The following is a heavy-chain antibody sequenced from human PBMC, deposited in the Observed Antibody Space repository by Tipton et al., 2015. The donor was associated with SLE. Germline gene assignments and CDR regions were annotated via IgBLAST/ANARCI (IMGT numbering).Heavy chain of an antibody. J-gene: IGHJ3*02. CDR3: ARATGGAFDI. D-gene: IGHD3-16*01. Sequence: LRLSCTVSGGSISSHYWSWIRQPPGKGLEWIGYIYYSGSTNYNPSLKSRVTISVDTSKNQFSLKLSSVTAADTAVYYCARATGGAFDIWGQGTMVTVSS. CDR2: IYYSGST. V-gene: IGHV4-59*11. CDR1: GGSISSHY.